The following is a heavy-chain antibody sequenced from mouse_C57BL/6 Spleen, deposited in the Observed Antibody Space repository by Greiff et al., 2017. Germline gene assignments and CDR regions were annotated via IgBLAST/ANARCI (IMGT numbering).Heavy chain of an antibody. CDR2: INYDGSN. CDR3: ARGAYYSNYVAWFAY. V-gene: IGHV3-6*01. CDR1: GYSITSGYY. D-gene: IGHD2-5*01. Sequence: EVKLMESGPGLVKPSQSLSLTCSVTGYSITSGYYWNWIRQFPGNKLEWMGYINYDGSNNYNPSLKNRISITRDTSKNQFFLKLNSVTTEDTATYYCARGAYYSNYVAWFAYWGQGTLVTVSA. J-gene: IGHJ3*01.